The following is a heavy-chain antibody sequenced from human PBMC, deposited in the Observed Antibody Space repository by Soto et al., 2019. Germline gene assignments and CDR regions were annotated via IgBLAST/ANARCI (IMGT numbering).Heavy chain of an antibody. J-gene: IGHJ5*02. CDR2: IYYSGST. V-gene: IGHV4-59*01. Sequence: PSETLSLTCTVSGGSISSYYWSWIRQPPGKGLEWIGYIYYSGSTNYNPSLKSRVTISVDTSKNQFSLKLSSVTAADTAVYYCARACLSPSDPGIAVSDNWFDPWGQGTLVTVSS. D-gene: IGHD6-19*01. CDR1: GGSISSYY. CDR3: ARACLSPSDPGIAVSDNWFDP.